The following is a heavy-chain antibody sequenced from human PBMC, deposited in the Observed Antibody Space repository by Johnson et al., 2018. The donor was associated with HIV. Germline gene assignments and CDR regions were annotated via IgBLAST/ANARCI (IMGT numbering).Heavy chain of an antibody. CDR1: GFTFSSYA. Sequence: QMQLVESGGGVVQPGRSLRLSCAASGFTFSSYAMHWVRQAPGKGLEWVAVISYDGNNKYYADSVKGRFTILRDNAKNSLYLQMNSLRAEDTAVYYCARAPRAFCDGDCYPNAFGIWGQGTMVTVSS. J-gene: IGHJ3*02. V-gene: IGHV3-30-3*01. D-gene: IGHD2-21*02. CDR3: ARAPRAFCDGDCYPNAFGI. CDR2: ISYDGNNK.